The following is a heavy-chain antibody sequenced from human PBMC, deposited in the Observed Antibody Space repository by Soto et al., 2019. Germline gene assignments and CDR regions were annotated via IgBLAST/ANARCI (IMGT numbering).Heavy chain of an antibody. V-gene: IGHV3-30-3*01. CDR2: ISYDGSNK. Sequence: GGSLRFSCAASGFTFSSYAMHWVRQAPGKGLEWVAVISYDGSNKYYADSVKGRFTISRDNSKNTLYLQMNSLRAEDTAVYYCARDIVVAGFDYWGQGTLVTVSS. D-gene: IGHD2-15*01. J-gene: IGHJ4*02. CDR3: ARDIVVAGFDY. CDR1: GFTFSSYA.